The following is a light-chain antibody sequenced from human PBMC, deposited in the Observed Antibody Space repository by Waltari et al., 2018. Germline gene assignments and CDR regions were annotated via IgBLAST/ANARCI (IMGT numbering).Light chain of an antibody. Sequence: QSVLTQPPSASGTPGQRVTISCSGSSSNIGSYTVNWYQQFPGTAPKLLLYSNEQRPSAFLDRFSGYKSGNSASLSISGFQSEDEADYYCATWDDRLNGQGVFGGGTRLTVL. CDR3: ATWDDRLNGQGV. CDR2: SNE. CDR1: SSNIGSYT. V-gene: IGLV1-44*01. J-gene: IGLJ3*02.